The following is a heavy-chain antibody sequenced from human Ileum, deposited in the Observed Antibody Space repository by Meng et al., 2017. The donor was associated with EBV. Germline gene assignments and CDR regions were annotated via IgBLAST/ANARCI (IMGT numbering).Heavy chain of an antibody. CDR2: MSYSGST. CDR1: GGSVSSAHSF. D-gene: IGHD1-26*01. Sequence: QVQLLESRPVLWKPSETLSLTFTVSGGSVSSAHSFWTWIRQPPGKGLEWIGYMSYSGSTNYSPPLESRVTISVDTSKNQFSLKLSSVTAADTAVYYCAGDPHSGSPHWGQGTLVTVSS. J-gene: IGHJ4*02. V-gene: IGHV4-61*01. CDR3: AGDPHSGSPH.